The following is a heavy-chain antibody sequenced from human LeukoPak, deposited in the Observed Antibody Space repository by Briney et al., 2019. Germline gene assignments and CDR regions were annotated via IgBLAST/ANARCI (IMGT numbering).Heavy chain of an antibody. CDR3: AKGNSGSFYH. D-gene: IGHD1-26*01. J-gene: IGHJ1*01. Sequence: GASVKVSCKASGYTYTNYYMHWVRQDPGQGLEWMGIINHRGGTTIYAQKFQGRDTMTRATSTTTVSMELSSLTSEDTAVYACAKGNSGSFYHWGQGTLVTVSS. V-gene: IGHV1-46*01. CDR2: INHRGGTT. CDR1: GYTYTNYY.